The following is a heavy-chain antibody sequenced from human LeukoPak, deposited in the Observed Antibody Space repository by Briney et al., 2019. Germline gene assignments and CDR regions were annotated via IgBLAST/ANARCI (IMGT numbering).Heavy chain of an antibody. J-gene: IGHJ4*02. CDR2: IYYSGST. V-gene: IGHV4-30-4*01. D-gene: IGHD3-22*01. CDR3: ARVGRSSGVGIDY. Sequence: PSETLSLTFTVSGGSISSGDYYWSWIRQPPGKGLEWIGYIYYSGSTYYNPSLKSRVTISVDTSKNQFSLKLSSVTAADTAVYYCARVGRSSGVGIDYWGQGTLVTVSS. CDR1: GGSISSGDYY.